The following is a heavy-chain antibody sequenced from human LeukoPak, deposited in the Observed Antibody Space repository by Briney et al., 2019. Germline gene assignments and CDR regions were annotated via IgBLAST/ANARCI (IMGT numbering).Heavy chain of an antibody. V-gene: IGHV3-74*01. J-gene: IGHJ4*02. D-gene: IGHD4-17*01. CDR2: INSDGSST. CDR1: GFTFSSCW. CDR3: AVGTHDDYGDYGQGGRRGYYFDY. Sequence: GGSLRLSCAASGFTFSSCWMHWVRQAPGKGLVWVSRINSDGSSTSYADSVKGRFTISRDNAKNTLYLQMNSLRAEDTAVYYCAVGTHDDYGDYGQGGRRGYYFDYWGQGTLVTVSS.